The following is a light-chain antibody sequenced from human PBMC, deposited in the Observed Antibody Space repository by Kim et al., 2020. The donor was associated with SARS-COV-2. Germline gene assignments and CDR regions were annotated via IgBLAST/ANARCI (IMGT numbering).Light chain of an antibody. CDR1: CSDVGGYNY. Sequence: QSITISCTGTCSDVGGYNYVSWYQPHPGTAPKLMIEDVSNRPSGVSNLFSGSKSGNTASLTISGLQAEDEADYYCSSYTGSSTWVFGGGTQLTVL. V-gene: IGLV2-14*03. CDR3: SSYTGSSTWV. J-gene: IGLJ3*02. CDR2: DVS.